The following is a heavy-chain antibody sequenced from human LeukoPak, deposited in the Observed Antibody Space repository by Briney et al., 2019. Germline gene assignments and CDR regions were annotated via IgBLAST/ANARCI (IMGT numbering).Heavy chain of an antibody. CDR1: GFTFSSYS. CDR3: ARVGGNDFWSGYPEY. CDR2: ISSSSSYI. V-gene: IGHV3-21*01. D-gene: IGHD3-3*01. J-gene: IGHJ4*02. Sequence: KPGGSLRLSCAASGFTFSSYSMNWVRQAPGEGLEWVSSISSSSSYIYYADSVKGRFTISRDNAKNSLYLQMNSLRAEDTAVYYCARVGGNDFWSGYPEYWGQGTLVTVSS.